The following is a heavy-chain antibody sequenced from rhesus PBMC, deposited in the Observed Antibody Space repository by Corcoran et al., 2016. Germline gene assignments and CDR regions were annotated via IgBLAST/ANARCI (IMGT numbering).Heavy chain of an antibody. CDR2: IYWNDSK. Sequence: QVTLKESGPALVKPTQTLSLPCTFSGFPLSTTGTGVGWCLKPPGKALEWFASIYWNDSKYYSTSVKSKLTIYKDTSKNQVVLTMTNMDPVDTATYYCARPIAQYGDFEFWGQSALVTVSS. CDR1: GFPLSTTGTG. CDR3: ARPIAQYGDFEF. D-gene: IGHD2-21*01. V-gene: IGHV2-95*01. J-gene: IGHJ1*01.